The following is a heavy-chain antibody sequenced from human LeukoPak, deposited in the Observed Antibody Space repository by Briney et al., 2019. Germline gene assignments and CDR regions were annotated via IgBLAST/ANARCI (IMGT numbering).Heavy chain of an antibody. CDR2: IIPILGIA. V-gene: IGHV1-69*04. D-gene: IGHD3-22*01. CDR1: GGTFSSYA. CDR3: ARDTLPRDYYDSSGYYHNWFDP. Sequence: SVKVSCKASGGTFSSYAISWVRQAPGQGLEWMGRIIPILGIANYAQKFQGRVTITADKSTSTAYMELSSLRSEDTAVYYCARDTLPRDYYDSSGYYHNWFDPWGQGTLVTVSS. J-gene: IGHJ5*02.